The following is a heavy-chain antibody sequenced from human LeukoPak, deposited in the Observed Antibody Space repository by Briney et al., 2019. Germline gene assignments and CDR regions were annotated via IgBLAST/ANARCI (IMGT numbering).Heavy chain of an antibody. Sequence: TSQTLSLTCTVSGGSISSGSYYWSWIRQPAGKGLEWIGRIYTSGSTNYNPSLKSRVTISVDTSKSQFSLKLSSVTAADTAVYYCAREQLVHWFDPWGQGTLVTVSS. D-gene: IGHD6-13*01. V-gene: IGHV4-61*02. J-gene: IGHJ5*02. CDR3: AREQLVHWFDP. CDR1: GGSISSGSYY. CDR2: IYTSGST.